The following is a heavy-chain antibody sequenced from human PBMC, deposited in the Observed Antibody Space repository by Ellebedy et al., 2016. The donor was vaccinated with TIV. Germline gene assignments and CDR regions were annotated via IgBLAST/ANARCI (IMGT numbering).Heavy chain of an antibody. V-gene: IGHV3-53*01. CDR1: GFTVSYTY. J-gene: IGHJ3*02. CDR3: ARRITGTYGDDAFDI. D-gene: IGHD1-20*01. CDR2: IHTGGDT. Sequence: GESLKISCAASGFTVSYTYMSWVRQAPGKGLEWVSVIHTGGDTYYADSVKGRFTISRDSSKNTLFLQMNSLRAEDTAIDYCARRITGTYGDDAFDIWGQGTMVTVSS.